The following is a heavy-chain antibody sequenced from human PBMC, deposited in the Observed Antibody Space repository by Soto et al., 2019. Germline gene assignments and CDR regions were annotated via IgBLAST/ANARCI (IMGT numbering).Heavy chain of an antibody. CDR1: GFTFSSYA. D-gene: IGHD3-10*01. Sequence: GGSLRLSCAASGFTFSSYAMSWVRQAPGKGLEWVSAISGSGGSTYYADSVKGRFTISRDNSKNTLYLQMNSLRAEDTAVYYCATGQLLWFGELEDAFDIWGQGTMVTVSS. CDR3: ATGQLLWFGELEDAFDI. CDR2: ISGSGGST. J-gene: IGHJ3*02. V-gene: IGHV3-23*01.